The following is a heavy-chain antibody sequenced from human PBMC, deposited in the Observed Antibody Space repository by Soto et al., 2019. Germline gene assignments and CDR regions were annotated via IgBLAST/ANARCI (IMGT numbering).Heavy chain of an antibody. D-gene: IGHD3-10*01. J-gene: IGHJ4*02. CDR1: GFTFRNYA. Sequence: PGGSLRLSCAASGFTFRNYAMHWVRQAPGKGPEWVAVLPYDGSNEHYADSVKGRFTISRDNSKNTLYLQMNNLRVEDTAMYYCVRDRNYYGSGSLEPYFDYWGQGTLVTVSS. V-gene: IGHV3-30-3*01. CDR2: LPYDGSNE. CDR3: VRDRNYYGSGSLEPYFDY.